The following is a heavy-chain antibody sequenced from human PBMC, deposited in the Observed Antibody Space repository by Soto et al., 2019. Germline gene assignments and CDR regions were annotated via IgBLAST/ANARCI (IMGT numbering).Heavy chain of an antibody. CDR3: ARDSSSWYNWFDP. J-gene: IGHJ5*02. V-gene: IGHV4-59*01. Sequence: PSETLSLTCTVSGGSISSYYWSWIRQPPGKGLEWIGYIYYSGSTNYNPSLKSRVTISVDTSKNQFSLKLSSVTAADTAVYYCARDSSSWYNWFDPWGQGTLVTVS. CDR2: IYYSGST. CDR1: GGSISSYY. D-gene: IGHD6-13*01.